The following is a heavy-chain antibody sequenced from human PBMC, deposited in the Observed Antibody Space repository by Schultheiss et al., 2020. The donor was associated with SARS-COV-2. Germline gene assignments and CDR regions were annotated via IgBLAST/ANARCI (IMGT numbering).Heavy chain of an antibody. V-gene: IGHV3-30-3*01. J-gene: IGHJ4*02. D-gene: IGHD6-13*01. CDR1: GFTFSSYA. CDR3: ARDRRLVREQQLDY. CDR2: ISYDGSNK. Sequence: GESLKISCAASGFTFSSYAMHWVRQAPGKGLEWVAVISYDGSNKYYADSVKGRFTISRDNSKNTLYLQMNSLRAEDTAVYYCARDRRLVREQQLDYWGQGTLVTVSS.